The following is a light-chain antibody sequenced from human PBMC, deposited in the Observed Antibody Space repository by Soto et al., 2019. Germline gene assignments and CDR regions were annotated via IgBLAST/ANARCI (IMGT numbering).Light chain of an antibody. CDR2: GAS. J-gene: IGKJ1*01. CDR3: QQYGRTSWT. V-gene: IGKV3-20*01. CDR1: QSVSTNF. Sequence: ESVLTQSPGTLSLYTGEGATLSCRASQSVSTNFFAWYQQKPGQAPRLLIYGASTRATGIPDRFSGSGSGTDFTLTISRLEPEDFAVYYCQQYGRTSWTFGQGTKV.